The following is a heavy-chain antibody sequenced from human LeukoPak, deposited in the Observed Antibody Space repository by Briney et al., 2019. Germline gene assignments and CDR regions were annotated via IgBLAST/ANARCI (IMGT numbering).Heavy chain of an antibody. CDR3: ARGGRSGSYTYYFDY. CDR1: GGTISGYY. CDR2: VHYSGTT. D-gene: IGHD1-26*01. V-gene: IGHV4-59*01. J-gene: IGHJ4*02. Sequence: PSETLSLTCTVSGGTISGYYWSWIRQPPGQGLEWIGNVHYSGTTNYSPSLKSRVTISVDSSKKQFSLKLTSVTAADTAVYYCARGGRSGSYTYYFDYWGLGSLFSASS.